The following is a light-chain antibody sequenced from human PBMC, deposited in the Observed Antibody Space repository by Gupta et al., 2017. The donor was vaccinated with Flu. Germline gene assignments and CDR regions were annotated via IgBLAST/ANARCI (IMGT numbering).Light chain of an antibody. CDR1: QTFSSSQ. J-gene: IGKJ1*01. CDR2: GAS. Sequence: CTLSLAPGERATLSCRASQTFSSSQLAWYQQKSGQAPRLLIYGASRRATGIPDRFSGSGSGADFTLTISGLEPEDFAVYYCQQYDRSPRTFGQGTKVEVK. V-gene: IGKV3-20*01. CDR3: QQYDRSPRT.